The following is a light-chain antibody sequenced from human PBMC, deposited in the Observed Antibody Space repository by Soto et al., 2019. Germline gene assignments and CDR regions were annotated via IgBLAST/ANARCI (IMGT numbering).Light chain of an antibody. V-gene: IGKV1-39*01. CDR2: AAS. J-gene: IGKJ1*01. Sequence: DIQMTQSPASLSASIGDSVTITCRASQTIIGYLNWYQQKPGKAPRLLINAASNLQSGVPSRFRGSGSETDFTLTITSLQPEDFATCYCQQSYTTPRTFGQGTKADIK. CDR3: QQSYTTPRT. CDR1: QTIIGY.